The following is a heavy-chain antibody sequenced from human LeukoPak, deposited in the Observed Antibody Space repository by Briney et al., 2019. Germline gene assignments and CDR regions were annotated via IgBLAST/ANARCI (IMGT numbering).Heavy chain of an antibody. CDR1: GGSFSGYY. Sequence: SETLSLTCAVYGGSFSGYYWSWIRQPPGKGLEWIGEINHSGSTNYNPSLKSRVTISVDTSKNQFSLNLSSVTAADTAVYYCARGQEGSSSSKSYYYYYMDVWGKGTTVTVSS. V-gene: IGHV4-34*01. CDR3: ARGQEGSSSSKSYYYYYMDV. J-gene: IGHJ6*03. CDR2: INHSGST. D-gene: IGHD6-6*01.